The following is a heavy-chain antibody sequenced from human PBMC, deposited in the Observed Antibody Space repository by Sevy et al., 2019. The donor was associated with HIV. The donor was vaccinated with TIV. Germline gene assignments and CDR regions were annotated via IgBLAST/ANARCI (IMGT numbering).Heavy chain of an antibody. CDR1: AYTFTTHW. D-gene: IGHD6-19*01. Sequence: EESLKISCKGSAYTFTTHWIGWVRQMPGKGLEWMGIMSPGDSDPRYSPSFQGQVTMSVDKSVSTAYLQWHSLETSDTAIYYCARLDSYSIGWSPRYYFDYWGQGTLVTVSS. V-gene: IGHV5-51*01. J-gene: IGHJ4*02. CDR3: ARLDSYSIGWSPRYYFDY. CDR2: MSPGDSDP.